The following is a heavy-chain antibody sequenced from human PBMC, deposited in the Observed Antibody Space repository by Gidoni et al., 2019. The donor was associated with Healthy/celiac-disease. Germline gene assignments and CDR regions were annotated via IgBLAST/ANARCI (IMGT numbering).Heavy chain of an antibody. CDR2: IIPILGIA. CDR3: ASEYSSSYWFDP. CDR1: GGTFSSYA. J-gene: IGHJ5*02. Sequence: QVQLVQSGAEVKKSGSSVKVSCKASGGTFSSYAISWVRQAPGQGLAWMGRIIPILGIANYAQKFQGRVTITAYKSTSTAYMELSSLRSEDTAVYYCASEYSSSYWFDPWGQGTLVTVSS. D-gene: IGHD6-6*01. V-gene: IGHV1-69*04.